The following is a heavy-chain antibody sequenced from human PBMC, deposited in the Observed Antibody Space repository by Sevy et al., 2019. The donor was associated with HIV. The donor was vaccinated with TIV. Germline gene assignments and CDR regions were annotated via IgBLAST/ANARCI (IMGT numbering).Heavy chain of an antibody. CDR1: GFTFSSYA. CDR3: ARDWALGYGDYDYYYYYGMDV. J-gene: IGHJ6*02. Sequence: GGSLRLSCAASGFTFSSYAMHWVRQAPGKGLEWVAVISYDGSNKYYADSVKGRFTISRDNSKNTLYLQMNSPRAEDTAVYYCARDWALGYGDYDYYYYYGMDVWGQGTTVTVSS. D-gene: IGHD4-17*01. V-gene: IGHV3-30-3*01. CDR2: ISYDGSNK.